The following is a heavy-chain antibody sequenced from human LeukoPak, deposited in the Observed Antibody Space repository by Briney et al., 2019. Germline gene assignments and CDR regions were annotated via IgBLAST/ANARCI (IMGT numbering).Heavy chain of an antibody. CDR2: INTGGSST. J-gene: IGHJ4*02. D-gene: IGHD1-26*01. CDR1: GFTFSSYW. Sequence: GGSLRLSCAASGFTFSSYWMHWVRQAPGKRLVWVSRINTGGSSTTYADSVKGRFTISRDNAKNTLYLQMNSLRAEDTAVYYCAALSGSYYDGDYWGQGTLVTVSS. V-gene: IGHV3-74*01. CDR3: AALSGSYYDGDY.